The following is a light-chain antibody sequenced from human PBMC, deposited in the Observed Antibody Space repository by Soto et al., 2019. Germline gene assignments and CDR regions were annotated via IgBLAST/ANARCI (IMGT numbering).Light chain of an antibody. CDR2: DAS. V-gene: IGKV3-11*01. CDR1: QAVSSS. CDR3: QQRSNWPFT. Sequence: EVVLTQSPATLSLSPGETATLSCRASQAVSSSLARYQQKPGQAPSLLIYDASNRVIGIPARFTGTGSGTAFTLTISSLEPEDFAVYYCQQRSNWPFTFGGGTRVEIK. J-gene: IGKJ4*01.